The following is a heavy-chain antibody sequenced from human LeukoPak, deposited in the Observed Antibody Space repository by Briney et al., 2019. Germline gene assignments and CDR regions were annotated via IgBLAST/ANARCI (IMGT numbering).Heavy chain of an antibody. J-gene: IGHJ4*02. CDR2: ISGSGGST. CDR1: GFTFSSYA. Sequence: GGSLRLSCAASGFTFSSYAMSWVRQAPGKGLEWVSAISGSGGSTYYADSVKGQFTISRDNSKNTLYLQMNSLRAEDTAVYYCAKRDAPGYSYGLPGDFDYWGQGTLVTVSS. CDR3: AKRDAPGYSYGLPGDFDY. D-gene: IGHD5-18*01. V-gene: IGHV3-23*01.